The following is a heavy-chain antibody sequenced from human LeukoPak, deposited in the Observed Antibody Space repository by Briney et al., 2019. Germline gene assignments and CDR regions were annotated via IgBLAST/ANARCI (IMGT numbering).Heavy chain of an antibody. V-gene: IGHV3-23*01. CDR3: AKVGVATIRDFDY. Sequence: GGSLRLSCTASGFTFSSYAMSWVRQAPGKGLEWVSAISGSGGSTYYADSVEGRFTISRDNSKNTLYLQMNSLRAEDTAVYYCAKVGVATIRDFDYWGQGTLVTVSS. J-gene: IGHJ4*02. CDR1: GFTFSSYA. D-gene: IGHD5-12*01. CDR2: ISGSGGST.